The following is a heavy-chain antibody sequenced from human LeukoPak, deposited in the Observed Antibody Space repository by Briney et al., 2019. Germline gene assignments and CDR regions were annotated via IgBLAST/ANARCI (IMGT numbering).Heavy chain of an antibody. CDR1: GFTVSSNY. Sequence: GGSVSHPRSASGFTVSSNYMSWVRQAPGKGLEWVSVIYSGGSTYYADSVKGRFTISRDNSKNTLYLQMNSLRAEDTAVYYCASIAGVVKDYWGQGTRVTSSS. J-gene: IGHJ4*02. D-gene: IGHD3-3*01. CDR2: IYSGGST. CDR3: ASIAGVVKDY. V-gene: IGHV3-53*01.